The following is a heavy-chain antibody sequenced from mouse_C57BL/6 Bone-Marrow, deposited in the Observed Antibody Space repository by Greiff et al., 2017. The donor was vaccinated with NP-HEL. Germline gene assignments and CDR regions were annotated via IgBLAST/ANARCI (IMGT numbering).Heavy chain of an antibody. J-gene: IGHJ2*01. CDR2: IYPGDGDT. Sequence: QVQLQQSGPELVKPGASVKISCKASGYAFSSSWMNWVKQRPGKGLEWIGRIYPGDGDTNYNGKFKGKATLTADKSSSTAYMQLSSLTSEDSAVYFCAGAQGFDYWGQDTTLTVSA. CDR3: AGAQGFDY. CDR1: GYAFSSSW. V-gene: IGHV1-82*01. D-gene: IGHD1-3*01.